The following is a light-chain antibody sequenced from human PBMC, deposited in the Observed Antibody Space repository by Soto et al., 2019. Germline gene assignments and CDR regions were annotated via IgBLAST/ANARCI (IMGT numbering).Light chain of an antibody. J-gene: IGLJ1*01. Sequence: QSVLTQPSSVFWSPGQSITFSGTGTSIDVGGCNFVSWYQQHPGKAPKLMIYEVSSRPSGVSNRLSGSKSGNTASLPISGLQTQDEADYYCRSYTTSTTLVFGTGTKLTVL. CDR1: SIDVGGCNF. V-gene: IGLV2-14*03. CDR3: RSYTTSTTLV. CDR2: EVS.